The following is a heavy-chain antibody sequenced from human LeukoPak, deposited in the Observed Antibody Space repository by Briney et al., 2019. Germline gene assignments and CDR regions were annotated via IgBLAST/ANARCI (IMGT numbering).Heavy chain of an antibody. J-gene: IGHJ4*02. CDR1: GFTFSSYG. Sequence: GGSLRLSCAASGFTFSSYGMCWVPQAPDKGLGWVVVISDDGSNKYYGDSVKGRFTISRDNSKNTLYLQMNSLRAEDTAVYYCAKEFPVVVAGATHYNFDYWGQGTLVTVSS. CDR2: ISDDGSNK. D-gene: IGHD2-15*01. CDR3: AKEFPVVVAGATHYNFDY. V-gene: IGHV3-30*18.